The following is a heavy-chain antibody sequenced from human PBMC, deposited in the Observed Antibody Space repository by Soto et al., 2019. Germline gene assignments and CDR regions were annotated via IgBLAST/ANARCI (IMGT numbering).Heavy chain of an antibody. Sequence: EVQLVESGGGLVQPGGSLRLSCAASGLTVSSNYMSWVRQAPGKGLEWVSLIYSGGSTYYADSVKGRFTISRDNSKNTLYLQMNSLRAEDTAVYYCARDPPYYDFLLVVWGQGTTVTVSS. CDR2: IYSGGST. D-gene: IGHD3-3*01. V-gene: IGHV3-66*01. CDR1: GLTVSSNY. CDR3: ARDPPYYDFLLVV. J-gene: IGHJ6*02.